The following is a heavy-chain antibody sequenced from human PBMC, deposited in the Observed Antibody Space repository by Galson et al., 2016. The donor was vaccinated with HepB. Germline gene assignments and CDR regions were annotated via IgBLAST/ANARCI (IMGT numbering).Heavy chain of an antibody. CDR3: ARDEYDTTSGMDV. V-gene: IGHV1-2*04. D-gene: IGHD4-17*01. CDR2: INPNSGGT. Sequence: SVKVSCKASGYTFIGYYIHWGRQVPGLGLEWMGWINPNSGGTTSSQKFQGWVTMTRDTSISTAYMELSRLRSDDTAVYYCARDEYDTTSGMDVWGQGTTVTVSS. J-gene: IGHJ6*02. CDR1: GYTFIGYY.